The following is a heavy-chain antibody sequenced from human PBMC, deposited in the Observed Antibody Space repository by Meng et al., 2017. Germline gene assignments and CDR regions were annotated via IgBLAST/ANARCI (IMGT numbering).Heavy chain of an antibody. D-gene: IGHD1-26*01. CDR2: INHSGST. V-gene: IGHV4-34*01. Sequence: SETLSLTCAVYGGSFSGYYWSWIRQPPGKGLEWIGEINHSGSTNYNPSLKSRVTISVDTSKNQFSLKLNSVTAADTAVYYCARGNLPEDSDWGQGTLVTVSS. CDR3: ARGNLPEDSD. CDR1: GGSFSGYY. J-gene: IGHJ4*02.